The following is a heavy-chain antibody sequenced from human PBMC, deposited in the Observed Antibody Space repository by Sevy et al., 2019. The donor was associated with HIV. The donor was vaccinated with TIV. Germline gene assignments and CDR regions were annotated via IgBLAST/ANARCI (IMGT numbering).Heavy chain of an antibody. D-gene: IGHD3-22*01. CDR2: ISWNSGSI. V-gene: IGHV3-9*01. CDR1: GFTFDDYA. Sequence: GGSLRLSCAASGFTFDDYAMHWVRQAPGKGLEWVSGISWNSGSIGYADSVKGRFTISRDNGKNSLYLQMNSLRAEDTALYYCAKAFSSGYYWGTFYFDYWGQGTLVTVSS. J-gene: IGHJ4*02. CDR3: AKAFSSGYYWGTFYFDY.